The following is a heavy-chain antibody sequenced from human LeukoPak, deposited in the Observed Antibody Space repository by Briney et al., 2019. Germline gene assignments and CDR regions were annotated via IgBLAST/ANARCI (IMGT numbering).Heavy chain of an antibody. CDR2: ISAYNGNT. V-gene: IGHV1-18*04. CDR3: ARVRTYSSDY. CDR1: GYTFTSYG. J-gene: IGHJ4*02. D-gene: IGHD6-13*01. Sequence: EASVKVSCTASGYTFTSYGISWVRQAPGQGLEWMEWISAYNGNTNYAQKLQGRVTMTTDTSTSAAYMELRSLRSDDTAVYYCARVRTYSSDYWGQGTLVTVSS.